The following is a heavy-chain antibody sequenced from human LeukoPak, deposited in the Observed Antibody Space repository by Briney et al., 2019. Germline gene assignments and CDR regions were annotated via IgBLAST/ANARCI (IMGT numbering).Heavy chain of an antibody. CDR3: ARGLIITMVRGVIGYYYGMDV. Sequence: SETLSLTCAVYGGSFSGYYWSWIRQPPGKGLEWIGEINHSGSTNYNPSLKGRVTISVDTSKNQFSLKLSSVTAADTAVYYCARGLIITMVRGVIGYYYGMDVWGQGTTVTVSS. CDR2: INHSGST. D-gene: IGHD3-10*01. J-gene: IGHJ6*02. V-gene: IGHV4-34*01. CDR1: GGSFSGYY.